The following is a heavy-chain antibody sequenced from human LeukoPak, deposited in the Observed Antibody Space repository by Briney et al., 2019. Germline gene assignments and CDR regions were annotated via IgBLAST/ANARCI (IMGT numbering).Heavy chain of an antibody. Sequence: PSETLSLTCAVYGGSFNGYYWSWIRQPPGKGLEWIGEINHSGSTNYNPSLKSRVTISVDTSKNQFSLKLSSVTAADTAVYYCARGSDLQDTAMGYYYYGMDVWGQGTTVTVSS. J-gene: IGHJ6*02. CDR3: ARGSDLQDTAMGYYYYGMDV. D-gene: IGHD5-18*01. V-gene: IGHV4-34*01. CDR1: GGSFNGYY. CDR2: INHSGST.